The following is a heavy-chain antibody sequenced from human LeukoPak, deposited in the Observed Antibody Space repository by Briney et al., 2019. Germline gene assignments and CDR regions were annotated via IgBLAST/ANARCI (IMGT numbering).Heavy chain of an antibody. CDR1: GESLSGYY. D-gene: IGHD3-22*01. CDR2: INHGGSA. CDR3: ARIMIVVVMDRSDAFDI. J-gene: IGHJ3*02. V-gene: IGHV4-34*01. Sequence: SETLSLTCAVYGESLSGYYWSWLRQPPGKGLEWIGQINHGGSAYYNPSLKSRVTISVDKSKNQFSLKLSSVTAADTAVYYCARIMIVVVMDRSDAFDIWGQGTMVTVSS.